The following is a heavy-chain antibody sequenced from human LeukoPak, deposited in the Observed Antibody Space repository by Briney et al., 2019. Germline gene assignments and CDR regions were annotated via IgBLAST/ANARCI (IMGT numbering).Heavy chain of an antibody. CDR3: ARDRVLLWFGELSG. D-gene: IGHD3-10*01. CDR2: ISSSSGTI. Sequence: PGGSLRLSCAASGFTFSSYSMNWVRQAPGKGLEWVSYISSSSGTIYYADSVKGRFTISRDNAKNSLYLQMNSLRAEDTAVYYCARDRVLLWFGELSGWGQGTLVTVSS. CDR1: GFTFSSYS. V-gene: IGHV3-48*01. J-gene: IGHJ4*02.